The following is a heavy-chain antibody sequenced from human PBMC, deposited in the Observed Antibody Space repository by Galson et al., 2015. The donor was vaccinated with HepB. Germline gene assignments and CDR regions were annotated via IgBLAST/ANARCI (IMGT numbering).Heavy chain of an antibody. CDR2: IWYDGSNQ. Sequence: SLRLSCAASGFTFSRHGMHWVRQAPGKGLEWVALIWYDGSNQYYGDSVKGRFTISRDNAKNTLYLQMNRLRVEDTAVYYCAREDPTVAVAVLDYWGQGTLVAVSS. J-gene: IGHJ4*02. D-gene: IGHD2-2*01. V-gene: IGHV3-33*01. CDR3: AREDPTVAVAVLDY. CDR1: GFTFSRHG.